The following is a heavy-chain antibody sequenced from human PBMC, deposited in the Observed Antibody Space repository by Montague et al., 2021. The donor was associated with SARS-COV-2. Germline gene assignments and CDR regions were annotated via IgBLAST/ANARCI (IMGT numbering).Heavy chain of an antibody. J-gene: IGHJ4*03. Sequence: SETLSLTCTVSGGSISSSSYYWGWIRQPPGKGLEWIGSIYYSGSTYYNPSLKSRVTISVHTSKNQFSLKLSSVTAADTAVYYCARGAKNYDFWSSGLSWHFDDWGQGTLVTVSS. CDR2: IYYSGST. D-gene: IGHD3/OR15-3a*01. CDR3: ARGAKNYDFWSSGLSWHFDD. V-gene: IGHV4-39*07. CDR1: GGSISSSSYY.